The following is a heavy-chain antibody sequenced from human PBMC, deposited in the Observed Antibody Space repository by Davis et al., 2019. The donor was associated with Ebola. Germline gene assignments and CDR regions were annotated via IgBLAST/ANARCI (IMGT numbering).Heavy chain of an antibody. CDR1: GYTFTSYY. V-gene: IGHV1-46*01. D-gene: IGHD1-26*01. J-gene: IGHJ4*02. Sequence: ASVQVSCKASGYTFTSYYMHWVRQAPGQGLEWMGIINPSGGSTSYAQKFQGRVTMTRDTSTSTVYMELSSLRSEDTAVYYCASMVGVRTHFDYWGQGTLVAVSS. CDR3: ASMVGVRTHFDY. CDR2: INPSGGST.